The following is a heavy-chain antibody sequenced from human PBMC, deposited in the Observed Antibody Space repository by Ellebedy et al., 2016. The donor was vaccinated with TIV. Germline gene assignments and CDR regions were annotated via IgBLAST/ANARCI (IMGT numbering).Heavy chain of an antibody. J-gene: IGHJ4*02. CDR1: GGSISGYY. D-gene: IGHD2-15*01. CDR3: ARFRGGGGSSYFDH. Sequence: SETLSLTXTVSGGSISGYYWSWIRQPPGKGLEWIAYTYFSGRTNYNPSLQSRVTISGDTSKNQFSLKLSSVTAADTAVYYCARFRGGGGSSYFDHWGQGTLVTVSS. V-gene: IGHV4-59*01. CDR2: TYFSGRT.